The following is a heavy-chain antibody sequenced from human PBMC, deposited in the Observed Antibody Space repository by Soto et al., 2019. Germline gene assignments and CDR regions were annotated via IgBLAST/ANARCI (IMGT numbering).Heavy chain of an antibody. CDR2: VTHSGTA. J-gene: IGHJ4*02. V-gene: IGHV4-30-2*01. D-gene: IGHD6-19*01. CDR1: GGSIDNVACS. Sequence: LSLPCAVSGGSIDNVACSLSWIRQPPGKGLEWIGYVTHSGTAYSIPSLNGRLTLSVDSSQTQFSLKLTSVTAADSAVYYCARIHWTQSSLDYWGRGILVTVSS. CDR3: ARIHWTQSSLDY.